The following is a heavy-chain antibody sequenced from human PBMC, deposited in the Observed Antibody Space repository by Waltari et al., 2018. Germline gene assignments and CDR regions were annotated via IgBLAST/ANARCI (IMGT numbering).Heavy chain of an antibody. Sequence: QVQLQESGPGLVKPSETLSLTCTVSGGPLSSYYRSWIRQPPGKGLEWIGYIYYSGSTNYNPSLKSRVTISVDTSKNQFSLKLSSVTAADTAVYYCASAETAMGFDYWGQGTLVTVSS. CDR3: ASAETAMGFDY. D-gene: IGHD5-18*01. CDR2: IYYSGST. CDR1: GGPLSSYY. J-gene: IGHJ4*02. V-gene: IGHV4-59*01.